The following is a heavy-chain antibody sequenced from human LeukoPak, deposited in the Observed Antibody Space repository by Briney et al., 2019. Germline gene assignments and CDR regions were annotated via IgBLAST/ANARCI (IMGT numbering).Heavy chain of an antibody. CDR2: FYHGGST. J-gene: IGHJ3*02. CDR1: GYSTSTGYY. V-gene: IGHV4-38-2*02. Sequence: SETLSLTCTVSGYSTSTGYYWDWIRQPPGKGLEWIGTFYHGGSTYYNPSLKSRVTILVDTSKNQFSLNLTSVTAADTAVYYCARPLSYYYDSSGDDAFDIWGQGTMVTVSS. D-gene: IGHD3-22*01. CDR3: ARPLSYYYDSSGDDAFDI.